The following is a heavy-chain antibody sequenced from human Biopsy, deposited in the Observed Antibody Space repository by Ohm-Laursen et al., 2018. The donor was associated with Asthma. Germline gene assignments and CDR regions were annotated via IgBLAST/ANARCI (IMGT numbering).Heavy chain of an antibody. V-gene: IGHV1-18*01. Sequence: SVRASCKTSGYTFNSAGITSVRQAPGQGLGWMGWISVYNGNTKVAQTLQDRVTMITDTSRSTAYMVLRRLRSDDTAVYFCARAVDYSHYYGIDVWGQGTTVTVS. J-gene: IGHJ6*02. CDR1: GYTFNSAG. D-gene: IGHD3-10*01. CDR2: ISVYNGNT. CDR3: ARAVDYSHYYGIDV.